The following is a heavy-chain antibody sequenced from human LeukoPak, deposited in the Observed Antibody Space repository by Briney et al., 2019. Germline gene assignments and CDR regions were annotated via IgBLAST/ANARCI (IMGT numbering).Heavy chain of an antibody. J-gene: IGHJ4*02. CDR2: LSTSGDNT. CDR3: ARDGSCSSTSCYPDY. D-gene: IGHD2-2*01. Sequence: GSLRLSCAASGFTFNNYAMNWVRQAPGKGLEWVSGLSTSGDNTYYTNSVKGRFTISRDNSKNTLYLQMNSLRAEDTALYYCARDGSCSSTSCYPDYWGQGTLVTVSS. V-gene: IGHV3-23*01. CDR1: GFTFNNYA.